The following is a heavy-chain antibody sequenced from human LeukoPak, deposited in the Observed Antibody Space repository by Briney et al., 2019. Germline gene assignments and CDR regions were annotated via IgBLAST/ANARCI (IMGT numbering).Heavy chain of an antibody. CDR2: IYPGDSDT. D-gene: IGHD5-18*01. CDR3: ARHLGYNYGNFDY. J-gene: IGHJ4*02. V-gene: IGHV5-51*01. Sequence: PGESLKISCKGSGYSFSTYWIGWVRQMPGKGLEWMGIIYPGDSDTKYSPSFQGQVTISVDKSTSTVPLQWSSLRASDTAMYYCARHLGYNYGNFDYWGQGTLVTVSS. CDR1: GYSFSTYW.